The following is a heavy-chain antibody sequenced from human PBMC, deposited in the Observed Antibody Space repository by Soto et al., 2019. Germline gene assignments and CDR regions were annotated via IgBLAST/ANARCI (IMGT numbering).Heavy chain of an antibody. CDR3: ARGMDSSGWYRFYAFDI. D-gene: IGHD6-19*01. V-gene: IGHV4-4*02. CDR2: IYHSGST. J-gene: IGHJ3*02. Sequence: SETLSLTCAVSGGSISSSNWWSWVRQPPGKGLEWIGEIYHSGSTNYNPSLKSRVTISVDKSKNQFSLKLSSVTAADTAVYYCARGMDSSGWYRFYAFDIWGQGTMVT. CDR1: GGSISSSNW.